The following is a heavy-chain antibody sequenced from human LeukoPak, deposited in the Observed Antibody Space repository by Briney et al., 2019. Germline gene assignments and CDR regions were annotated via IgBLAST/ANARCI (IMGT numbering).Heavy chain of an antibody. J-gene: IGHJ4*02. D-gene: IGHD3-9*01. CDR1: GFTFSSYG. Sequence: PGRSLRLSCAASGFTFSSYGMHWVRQAPGKGLEWVAVISYGGSNKYYADSVKGRFTISRDNSKNTLYLQMNSLRAEDTAVYYCAKDLGVRYFDWLIPGSDYWGQGTLVTVSS. CDR2: ISYGGSNK. V-gene: IGHV3-30*18. CDR3: AKDLGVRYFDWLIPGSDY.